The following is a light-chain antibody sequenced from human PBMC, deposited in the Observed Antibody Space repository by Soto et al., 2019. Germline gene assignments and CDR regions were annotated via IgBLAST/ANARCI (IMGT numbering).Light chain of an antibody. CDR2: RAS. V-gene: IGKV3-15*01. Sequence: IVMTQSPATLSVSPVERATLSCMAGQNIYSNVAWYQQRPGQAPRLLIYRASTRATGIPARFSGSGSGTEFTLTISSLQSDDFATYYCQQSYNTPRTFGQGTKVDIK. J-gene: IGKJ1*01. CDR3: QQSYNTPRT. CDR1: QNIYSN.